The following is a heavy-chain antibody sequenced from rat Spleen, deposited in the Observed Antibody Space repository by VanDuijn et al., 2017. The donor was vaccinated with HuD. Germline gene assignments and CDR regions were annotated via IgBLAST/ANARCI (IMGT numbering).Heavy chain of an antibody. J-gene: IGHJ3*01. CDR1: GFTLSNFY. V-gene: IGHV5-25*01. Sequence: EVQLVESGGGFVQPGRSMKLSCAASGFTLSNFYMAWVRQAPTKGLEWVASISTGGGNTHYRDSVKGRFTISKNNAKNTLYLQMNSLRSEDTATYYCARQSSLFAYWGQGTLVTVSS. CDR3: ARQSSLFAY. CDR2: ISTGGGNT.